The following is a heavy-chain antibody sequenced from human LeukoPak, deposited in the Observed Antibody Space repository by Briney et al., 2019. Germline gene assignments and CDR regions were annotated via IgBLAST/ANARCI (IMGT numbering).Heavy chain of an antibody. Sequence: GGSLRLSCAASGFTFSSYGMHWVRQAPGKGLEWVSSISSSSSYIHYTDSVKGRFTISRDNAKNSLYLQMSSLTAEDTALYYCARDSAELDYWGQGTLVTVSS. CDR3: ARDSAELDY. V-gene: IGHV3-21*01. J-gene: IGHJ4*02. CDR1: GFTFSSYG. CDR2: ISSSSSYI. D-gene: IGHD1-26*01.